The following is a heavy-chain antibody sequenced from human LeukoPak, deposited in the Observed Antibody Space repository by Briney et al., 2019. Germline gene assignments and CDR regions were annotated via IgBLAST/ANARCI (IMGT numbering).Heavy chain of an antibody. CDR2: ISSSTM. CDR3: ARDLPLDTAMAYYYYYYMDV. J-gene: IGHJ6*03. Sequence: GGSLRLSCAASGFTFSSYSMNWVRQAPGKGLEWVSYISSSTMYYADSVKGRFTISRDNAKNSLYLQMNSLRAEDTAVYYCARDLPLDTAMAYYYYYYMDVWGKGTTVTVSS. CDR1: GFTFSSYS. D-gene: IGHD5-18*01. V-gene: IGHV3-48*01.